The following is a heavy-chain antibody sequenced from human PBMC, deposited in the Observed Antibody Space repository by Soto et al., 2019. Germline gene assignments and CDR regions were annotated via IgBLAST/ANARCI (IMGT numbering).Heavy chain of an antibody. CDR3: AKDPKATGTHY. J-gene: IGHJ4*02. V-gene: IGHV3-30*18. Sequence: GGSLRLSCAASGFIISSYGMHWVRQAPGKGLEWVAVITYDGSNKYYADSVKGRFSISRDNSRNRLYLQMYSLRPEDTAVYYCAKDPKATGTHYWGRGTLVTVSS. D-gene: IGHD1-1*01. CDR2: ITYDGSNK. CDR1: GFIISSYG.